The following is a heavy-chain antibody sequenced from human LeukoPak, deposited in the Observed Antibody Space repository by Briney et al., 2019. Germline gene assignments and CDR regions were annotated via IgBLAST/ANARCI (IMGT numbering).Heavy chain of an antibody. CDR2: ISYSGST. D-gene: IGHD6-19*01. CDR1: GGSISSSY. Sequence: SETLSLTSTVPGGSISSSYWNWIRQPPRKGLERTGYISYSGSTDYNPSLKSRVTISVDTSKIQFSLNLSSVTAADTAVYYCARFPRTGYSSGWYGGYFDYWGQGTLVTVCS. V-gene: IGHV4-59*01. J-gene: IGHJ4*02. CDR3: ARFPRTGYSSGWYGGYFDY.